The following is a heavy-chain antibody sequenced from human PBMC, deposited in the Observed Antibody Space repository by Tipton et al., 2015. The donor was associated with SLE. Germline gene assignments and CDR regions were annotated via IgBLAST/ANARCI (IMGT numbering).Heavy chain of an antibody. D-gene: IGHD6-13*01. J-gene: IGHJ6*02. CDR1: GGSISSGSYY. V-gene: IGHV4-61*09. Sequence: TLSLTCTVSGGSISSGSYYWSWIRQPAGKGLEWIGYIYTRGSTNFNPSLKSRVTISLDTSKNQFSLKLSSVTAADTAVYYCAREAGTNYYYGMDVWGQGTTVTVSS. CDR3: AREAGTNYYYGMDV. CDR2: IYTRGST.